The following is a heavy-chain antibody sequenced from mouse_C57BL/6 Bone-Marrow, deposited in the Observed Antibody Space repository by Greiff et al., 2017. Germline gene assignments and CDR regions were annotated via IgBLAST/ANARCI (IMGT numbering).Heavy chain of an antibody. J-gene: IGHJ1*03. CDR2: ISYDGSN. Sequence: EVQLVESGPGLVKPSQSLSLTCSVTGYSITSGYYWNWIRQFPGNTLEWMGYISYDGSNNYNPSLKNRISITRDTSKNQFFLKLNSVTTEDTATYYCAREPLRQDWYFDVWGTGTTVTVSS. CDR1: GYSITSGYY. CDR3: AREPLRQDWYFDV. D-gene: IGHD2-4*01. V-gene: IGHV3-6*01.